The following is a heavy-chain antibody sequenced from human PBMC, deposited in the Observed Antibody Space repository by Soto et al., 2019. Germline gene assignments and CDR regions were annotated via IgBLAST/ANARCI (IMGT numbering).Heavy chain of an antibody. CDR1: GGSISSYY. CDR3: ARDVDEAFDI. V-gene: IGHV4-59*01. J-gene: IGHJ3*02. CDR2: IYYSGST. Sequence: SETLSLTCTVSGGSISSYYGSWIRQPPGKGLEWIGYIYYSGSTNYNPSLKSRVTISVDTSKNQFSLKLSSVTAADTAVYYCARDVDEAFDIWGQGTMVTVSS. D-gene: IGHD2-15*01.